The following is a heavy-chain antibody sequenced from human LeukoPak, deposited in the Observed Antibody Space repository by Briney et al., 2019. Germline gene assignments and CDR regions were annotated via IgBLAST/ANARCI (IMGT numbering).Heavy chain of an antibody. CDR2: IRYDGSNR. J-gene: IGHJ6*03. V-gene: IGHV3-30*02. Sequence: PGGSLRLSCAASGFTFNSYGMHWVRQAPGKGLEWVAFIRYDGSNRYYADSVKGRFIISRDNSKNTLYLQMNSLRAEDTAVYYCAKDGWPIYYYYMDVWGKGATVTISS. D-gene: IGHD2-15*01. CDR3: AKDGWPIYYYYMDV. CDR1: GFTFNSYG.